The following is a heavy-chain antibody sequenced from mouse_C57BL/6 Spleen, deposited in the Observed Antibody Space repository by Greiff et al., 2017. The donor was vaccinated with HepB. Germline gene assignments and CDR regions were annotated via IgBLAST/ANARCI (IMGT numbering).Heavy chain of an antibody. J-gene: IGHJ1*03. D-gene: IGHD1-1*01. CDR2: ISDGGSYT. Sequence: EVQLVESGGGLVKPGGSLKLSCAASGFTFSSYAMSWVRQTPEKRLEWVATISDGGSYTYYPDNVKVRFTISRDNAKNNLYLQMSHMKSEDTAMYYCARLTTVVANWYFDVWGTGTTVTVSS. CDR1: GFTFSSYA. CDR3: ARLTTVVANWYFDV. V-gene: IGHV5-4*01.